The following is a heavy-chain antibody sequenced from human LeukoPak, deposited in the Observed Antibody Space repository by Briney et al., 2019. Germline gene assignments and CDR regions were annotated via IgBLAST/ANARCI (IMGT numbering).Heavy chain of an antibody. D-gene: IGHD3-22*01. CDR3: AKDYYDSSGYWYYFDY. V-gene: IGHV3-23*01. J-gene: IGHJ4*02. Sequence: PGGSLRLSCAASGFTFSSYAMSWVRQAPGKGLEWVSAISGSGGSTYYADSVKGRFTISRDNSKNTLYLQMNSLRAEDTAVYYCAKDYYDSSGYWYYFDYWGQGTLVTVS. CDR2: ISGSGGST. CDR1: GFTFSSYA.